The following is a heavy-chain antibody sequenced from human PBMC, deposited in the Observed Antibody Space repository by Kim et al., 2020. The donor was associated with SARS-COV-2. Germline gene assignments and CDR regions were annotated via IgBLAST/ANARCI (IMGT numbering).Heavy chain of an antibody. CDR2: INAGNGNT. Sequence: ASVKVSCKASGYTFTGYAMHWVRQAPGQRLEWMGWINAGNGNTKYSQKFQGRVTITRDTSASTAYMELSSLRSEDTAVYYCARDQHYDFWSGFFFSDWGQGTLVTVSS. CDR1: GYTFTGYA. J-gene: IGHJ4*02. CDR3: ARDQHYDFWSGFFFSD. V-gene: IGHV1-3*01. D-gene: IGHD3-3*01.